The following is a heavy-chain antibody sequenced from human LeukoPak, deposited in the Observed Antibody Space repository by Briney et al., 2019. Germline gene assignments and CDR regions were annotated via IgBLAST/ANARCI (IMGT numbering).Heavy chain of an antibody. Sequence: PSGGSLSLSCAASGFTFNTYWMTWVRQAPGKGLEWVANVNQGGSETYYVDSVKGRFTISRDNANNSLYLQMNSLRAEDTAVYYCARGRGGLLWFGEFNSWGQGTLVTVSS. CDR2: VNQGGSET. D-gene: IGHD3-10*01. CDR1: GFTFNTYW. CDR3: ARGRGGLLWFGEFNS. J-gene: IGHJ4*02. V-gene: IGHV3-7*01.